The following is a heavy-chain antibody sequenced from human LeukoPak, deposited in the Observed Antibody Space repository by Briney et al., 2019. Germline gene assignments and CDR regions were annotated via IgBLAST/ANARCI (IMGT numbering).Heavy chain of an antibody. CDR3: AEDSRPFYGSGWLFDY. V-gene: IGHV3-9*01. CDR2: ISWNSGSI. CDR1: GFTFDDYV. D-gene: IGHD6-19*01. Sequence: AGRSLGLSCAASGFTFDDYVMHWVRQAPGKGLEWVSGISWNSGSIGYADSVKGRFTISRDNAKNSLYLQMNSLRAEDTALYYCAEDSRPFYGSGWLFDYWGQGTLVTVSS. J-gene: IGHJ4*02.